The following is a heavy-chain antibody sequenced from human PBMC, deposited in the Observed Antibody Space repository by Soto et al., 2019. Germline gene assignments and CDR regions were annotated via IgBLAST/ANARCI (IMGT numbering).Heavy chain of an antibody. CDR1: GGSISSSNW. V-gene: IGHV4-4*02. J-gene: IGHJ3*02. CDR3: AKDRDDIGMVDAFDI. D-gene: IGHD2-15*01. CDR2: IYHSGST. Sequence: SETLSLTCAVSGGSISSSNWWSWVRQPPGKGLEWIGEIYHSGSTNYNPSLKSRVTISVDKSKNQFSLKLSSVTAADTAVYYCAKDRDDIGMVDAFDIWGQGTMVTVSS.